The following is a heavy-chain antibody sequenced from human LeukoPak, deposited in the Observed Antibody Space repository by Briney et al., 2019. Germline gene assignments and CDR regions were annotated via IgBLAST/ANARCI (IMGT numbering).Heavy chain of an antibody. Sequence: GGSLRLSCAASGFTFSSYGVHWVRQAPGKGLEWVAVIWYDGSNKYYEDSVKGRFTISRDNSKNTVYLQMNSLRAENTAVYYCAKGGGGSKYSYNYFDYWGQGTLVTVSS. CDR2: IWYDGSNK. CDR3: AKGGGGSKYSYNYFDY. CDR1: GFTFSSYG. V-gene: IGHV3-33*06. J-gene: IGHJ4*02. D-gene: IGHD5-18*01.